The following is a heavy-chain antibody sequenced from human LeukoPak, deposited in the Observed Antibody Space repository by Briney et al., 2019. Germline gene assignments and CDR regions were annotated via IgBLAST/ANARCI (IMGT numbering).Heavy chain of an antibody. Sequence: PGGSLRLSCAASGFTFSSYWMHWVRQDPGKGLVWVSRINSDGGSISYADSVKGRFTISRDNAKNTLYLQMNSLRAEDTAVYYCARANPVVASPGGYDYWGQGTLVTVYS. V-gene: IGHV3-74*01. D-gene: IGHD2-15*01. J-gene: IGHJ4*02. CDR2: INSDGGSI. CDR3: ARANPVVASPGGYDY. CDR1: GFTFSSYW.